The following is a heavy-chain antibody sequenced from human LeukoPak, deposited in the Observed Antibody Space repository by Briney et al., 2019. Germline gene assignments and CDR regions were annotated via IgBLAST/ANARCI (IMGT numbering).Heavy chain of an antibody. CDR2: IYYSGST. J-gene: IGHJ4*02. CDR1: GGSISSYY. D-gene: IGHD2-2*01. V-gene: IGHV4-59*12. CDR3: ARDVEYCSSTSCYQSFDY. Sequence: SETLSLTCTVSGGSISSYYWSWIRQPPGKGLEWIGYIYYSGSTNYNPSLKSRVTISVDTSKNQFSLKLSSVTAADTAVYYCARDVEYCSSTSCYQSFDYWGQGTLVTVSS.